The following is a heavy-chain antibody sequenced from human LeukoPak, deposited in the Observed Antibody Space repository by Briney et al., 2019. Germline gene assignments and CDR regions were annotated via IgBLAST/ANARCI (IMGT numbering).Heavy chain of an antibody. CDR1: GGSISSSSYY. CDR2: IYYSGST. CDR3: AGEDYDYVWGSYRPY. D-gene: IGHD3-16*02. J-gene: IGHJ4*02. V-gene: IGHV4-39*07. Sequence: SETLSLTCTVSGGSISSSSYYWGWIRQPPGKGLEWIGSIYYSGSTYYNPSLKSRVTISVDTSKNQFSLKLSSVTAADTAVYYCAGEDYDYVWGSYRPYWGQGTLVTVSS.